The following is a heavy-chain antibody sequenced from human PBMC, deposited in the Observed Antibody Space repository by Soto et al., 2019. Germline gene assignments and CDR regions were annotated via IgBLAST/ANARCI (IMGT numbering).Heavy chain of an antibody. CDR1: GFTFSSYA. J-gene: IGHJ4*02. D-gene: IGHD6-19*01. Sequence: GGSLRLSCAASGFTFSSYAMHWVRQAPGKGLEWVAVISYDGSNKYYADSVKGRFTISRDNSKNTLYLQMNSLRAEDTAVYYCARVRAVAGPFDYWGQGTLVTVSS. CDR2: ISYDGSNK. V-gene: IGHV3-30-3*01. CDR3: ARVRAVAGPFDY.